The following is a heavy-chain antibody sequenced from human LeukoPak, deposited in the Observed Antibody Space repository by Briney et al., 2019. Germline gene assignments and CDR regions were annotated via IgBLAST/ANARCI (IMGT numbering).Heavy chain of an antibody. D-gene: IGHD2-2*01. CDR3: ARGTSSTSWYGMDV. CDR2: SNHSGST. CDR1: GESFSGYY. V-gene: IGHV4-34*01. Sequence: SESLSLTCTVFGESFSGYYWGGSRQPPGKGVEWVGESNHSGSTYYNPSLKSVVTISVHTPKTQFPLTLNSVTAAHTAVYYCARGTSSTSWYGMDVWGQGTTVTVSS. J-gene: IGHJ6*02.